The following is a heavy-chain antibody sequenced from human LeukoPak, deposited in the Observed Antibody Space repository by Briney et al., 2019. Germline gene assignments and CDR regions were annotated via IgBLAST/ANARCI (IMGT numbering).Heavy chain of an antibody. CDR1: GGTFSSYA. CDR3: AREIAAAALGGVFVYYYMDV. Sequence: SVKVSCKASGGTFSSYAISWVRQAPGQGLEWMGRIIPIFGTANYAQKFQGRVTITTDESTSTAYMELSSLRSEDTAVYYCAREIAAAALGGVFVYYYMDVWGKGTTVTASS. V-gene: IGHV1-69*05. CDR2: IIPIFGTA. J-gene: IGHJ6*03. D-gene: IGHD6-13*01.